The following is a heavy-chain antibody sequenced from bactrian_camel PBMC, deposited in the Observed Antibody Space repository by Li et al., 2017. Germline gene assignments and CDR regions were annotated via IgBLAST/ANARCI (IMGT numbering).Heavy chain of an antibody. CDR2: INSGGGRI. V-gene: IGHV3S63*01. CDR3: AKGVDSWYSYVY. Sequence: HVQLVESGGGSVQAGGSLRLSCTGSGFTFDETGMGWYRQAPGNECEVVSTINSGGGRIYYRDSVKGRFTISTDNAKNTLYLQLNSLKTEDTAMYYCAKGVDSWYSYVYWGQGTQVTVSS. CDR1: GFTFDETG. J-gene: IGHJ4*01. D-gene: IGHD6*01.